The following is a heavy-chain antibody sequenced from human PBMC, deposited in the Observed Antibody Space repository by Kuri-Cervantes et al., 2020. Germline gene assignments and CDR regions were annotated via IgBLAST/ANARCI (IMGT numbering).Heavy chain of an antibody. CDR3: ARAIDGYIDY. Sequence: GESLKISCAASGFTFSSYAMHWVRQGPGKGLEWVSRISSDGRITTYADSVKGRFTISRDNAKNMLYLQMNSLRAEDTAVYYCARAIDGYIDYWGQGTLVTVSS. CDR2: ISSDGRIT. CDR1: GFTFSSYA. J-gene: IGHJ4*02. D-gene: IGHD3-22*01. V-gene: IGHV3-74*01.